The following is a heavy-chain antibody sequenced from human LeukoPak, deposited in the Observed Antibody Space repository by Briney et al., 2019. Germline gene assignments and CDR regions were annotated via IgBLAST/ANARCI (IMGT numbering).Heavy chain of an antibody. CDR3: AKAPVTSCRGAFCYPFDS. CDR1: GFSLSSYA. Sequence: GGSLRLSCTVSGFSLSSYAMSWVRRAPGKGLEWVSATSSSDDGKYYADSVRGRFAISRDNSRNTMYLQMNSLRAEDAAVYYCAKAPVTSCRGAFCYPFDSWGQGTLVTVSS. CDR2: TSSSDDGK. V-gene: IGHV3-23*01. D-gene: IGHD2-15*01. J-gene: IGHJ4*02.